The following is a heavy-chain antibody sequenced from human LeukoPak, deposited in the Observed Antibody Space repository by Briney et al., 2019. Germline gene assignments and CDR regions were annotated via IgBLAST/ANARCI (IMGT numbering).Heavy chain of an antibody. CDR1: GFTLSNYA. J-gene: IGHJ4*02. V-gene: IGHV3-23*01. CDR3: ASFHYYGSGAYYLSY. D-gene: IGHD3-10*01. Sequence: QTGGSLRLSCAASGFTLSNYAMTWVRQAPGKGLEWVSDIGDSGATTYYADSVKGRFTISRDNSKNTLYLQMSSLRAEDTAVYFCASFHYYGSGAYYLSYWGQGTLVTVSS. CDR2: IGDSGATT.